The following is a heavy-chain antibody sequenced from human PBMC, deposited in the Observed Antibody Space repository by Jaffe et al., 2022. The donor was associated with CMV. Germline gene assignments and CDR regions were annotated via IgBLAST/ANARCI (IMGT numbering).Heavy chain of an antibody. D-gene: IGHD6-6*01. CDR3: ARDGSSSTHLAS. V-gene: IGHV3-21*01. J-gene: IGHJ4*02. CDR1: GFTFSSYN. CDR2: MITSTYI. Sequence: EVQLVESGGGLVKPGGSLRLSCAASGFTFSSYNMNWVRQAPGKGLEWVSSMITSTYIHYADSVRGRFTISRDNSKNSLYLQMNNLRAEDTGVYYCARDGSSSTHLASWGQGILVTVSS.